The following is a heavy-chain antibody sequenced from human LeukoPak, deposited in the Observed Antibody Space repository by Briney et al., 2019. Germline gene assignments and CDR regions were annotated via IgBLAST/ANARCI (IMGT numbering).Heavy chain of an antibody. CDR2: INHSGST. CDR1: GGSFSGYY. V-gene: IGHV4-34*01. D-gene: IGHD4-23*01. J-gene: IGHJ6*04. CDR3: ERQARWALSSYGMDV. Sequence: SETLSLTCAVYGGSFSGYYWSWIRQPPGKGLEWIGEINHSGSTNYNPSLKSRVTISVDTSKNQFSLKLSSVTAADAAVYYCERQARWALSSYGMDVWAKGTTVTVSS.